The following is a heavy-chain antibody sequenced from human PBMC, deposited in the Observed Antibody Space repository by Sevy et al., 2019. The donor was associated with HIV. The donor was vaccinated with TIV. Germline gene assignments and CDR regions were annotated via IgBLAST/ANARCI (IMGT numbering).Heavy chain of an antibody. CDR2: ISWNSGSI. D-gene: IGHD2-8*01. Sequence: GGSLRLSYAASGFTFDDYAMHWVRQAPGKGLEWVSGISWNSGSIGYADSVKGRFTISRDNAKNSLYLQMNSLRAEDMALYYCAKEKGYCTNGVCYTSYYYYGMDVWGQGTTVTVSS. CDR3: AKEKGYCTNGVCYTSYYYYGMDV. J-gene: IGHJ6*02. V-gene: IGHV3-9*03. CDR1: GFTFDDYA.